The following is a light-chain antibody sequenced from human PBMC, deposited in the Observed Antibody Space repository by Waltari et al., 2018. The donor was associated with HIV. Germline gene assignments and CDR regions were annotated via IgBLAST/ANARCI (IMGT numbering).Light chain of an antibody. CDR1: SSNIGSNH. CDR2: RNY. J-gene: IGLJ3*02. Sequence: QSVLSQPPSASGTPGQRVTFSCSGSSSNIGSNHVYWYQQFPGTAPNLLIYRNYQRPAGVPDRFSGSKSSTSASLAISGLRCEDEADYYCAVWDVSLNGRVFGGGTKLTVL. CDR3: AVWDVSLNGRV. V-gene: IGLV1-47*01.